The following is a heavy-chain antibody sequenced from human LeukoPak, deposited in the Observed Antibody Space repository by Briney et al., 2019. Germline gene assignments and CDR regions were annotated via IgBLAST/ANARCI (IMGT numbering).Heavy chain of an antibody. J-gene: IGHJ4*02. D-gene: IGHD6-13*01. V-gene: IGHV3-11*04. CDR3: TRGGGYGSSWYVGNFDH. CDR2: ISGSSNTI. Sequence: GGSLRLSCTASGFTFSDYYLSWIRQAPGRGLEWVSYISGSSNTIYVANSLKGRFTISRSNAKNSLYLQMNILRAEDTAVYSCTRGGGYGSSWYVGNFDHWGQGALVTVSS. CDR1: GFTFSDYY.